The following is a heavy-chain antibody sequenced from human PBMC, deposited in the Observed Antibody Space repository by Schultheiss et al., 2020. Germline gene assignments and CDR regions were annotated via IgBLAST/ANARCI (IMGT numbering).Heavy chain of an antibody. Sequence: ASVKVSCKASGYTFTGYYMHWVRQAPGQGLEWMGRINPNSGGTNYAQKFQGRVTMTRDTSISTAYMELSRLRSDDTAVYYCARCGCPSTSCFSYDPYYYYMDVWGKGTTVNVYS. CDR2: INPNSGGT. CDR1: GYTFTGYY. J-gene: IGHJ6*03. D-gene: IGHD2-2*01. CDR3: ARCGCPSTSCFSYDPYYYYMDV. V-gene: IGHV1-2*06.